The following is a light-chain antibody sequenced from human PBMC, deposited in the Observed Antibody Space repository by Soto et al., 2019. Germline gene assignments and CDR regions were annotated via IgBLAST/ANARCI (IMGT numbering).Light chain of an antibody. CDR2: DAS. CDR1: QSVSSY. CDR3: QQRINWPLT. Sequence: EIVLTQSPATLSLSPGDRATLSCRASQSVSSYLAWYQQKPGQAPRLLIYDASNKATGIPARFSGSGSGTDFTLTISSLEPEDFAVYYCQQRINWPLTVGGGTKVEIK. J-gene: IGKJ4*01. V-gene: IGKV3-11*01.